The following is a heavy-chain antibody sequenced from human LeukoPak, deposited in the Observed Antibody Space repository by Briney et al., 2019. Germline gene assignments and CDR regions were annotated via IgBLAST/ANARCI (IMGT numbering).Heavy chain of an antibody. CDR2: IRYDGSNK. D-gene: IGHD3-10*01. CDR1: GFIYSSYY. CDR3: AKGPIYYGSGSYKSYYYYGMDV. V-gene: IGHV3-30*02. Sequence: SGGSLRLSCASCGFIYSSYYMHWVPGARARGRVGVAFIRYDGSNKYYADSVKGRFTISRDNSKNTLYLQMNSLRAEDTAVYYCAKGPIYYGSGSYKSYYYYGMDVWGQGTTVTVSS. J-gene: IGHJ6*02.